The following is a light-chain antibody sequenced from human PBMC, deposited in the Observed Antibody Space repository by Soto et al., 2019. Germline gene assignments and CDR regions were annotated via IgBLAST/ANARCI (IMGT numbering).Light chain of an antibody. Sequence: QSVLTQPASVSGSPGLSITISCTGTSSNVGSYNLVSWYQQHPGKAPKLMIYEVSKRPSGVSNRFSGSKSGNTASLTISGLQAEDEADYHCCSYAGSYTYVFGPGTKSPS. J-gene: IGLJ1*01. CDR2: EVS. CDR1: SSNVGSYNL. CDR3: CSYAGSYTYV. V-gene: IGLV2-23*02.